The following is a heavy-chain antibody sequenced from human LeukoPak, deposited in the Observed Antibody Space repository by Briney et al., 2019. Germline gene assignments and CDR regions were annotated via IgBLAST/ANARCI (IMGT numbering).Heavy chain of an antibody. V-gene: IGHV4-59*01. J-gene: IGHJ5*02. CDR2: IYYSGST. CDR3: ARDNSPLWFGELEGWFDP. D-gene: IGHD3-10*01. CDR1: GGSISSYY. Sequence: SETLSLTCTVSGGSISSYYWSWIRQPPGKGLEWIGYIYYSGSTNYNPSLKSRVTISVDTSKNQFSLKLSSVTAADTAVHYCARDNSPLWFGELEGWFDPWGQGTLVTVSS.